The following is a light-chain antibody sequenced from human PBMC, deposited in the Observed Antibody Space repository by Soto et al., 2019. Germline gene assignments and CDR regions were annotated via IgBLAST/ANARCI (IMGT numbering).Light chain of an antibody. CDR2: EVR. CDR3: CSYTSTTPYV. CDR1: SSDVGGYNY. Sequence: QSALTQPASVSGSPGQSITISCTGISSDVGGYNYVSWYQQHPGKAPKLMIYEVRNRPSGVSSRFSGSKSGNTASLTISRLQAEDEADYYCCSYTSTTPYVFGTGTKLTVL. V-gene: IGLV2-14*01. J-gene: IGLJ1*01.